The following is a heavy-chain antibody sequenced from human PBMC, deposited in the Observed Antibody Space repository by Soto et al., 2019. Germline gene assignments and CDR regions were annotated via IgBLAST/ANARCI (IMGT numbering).Heavy chain of an antibody. V-gene: IGHV1-18*01. Sequence: ASVKVSCKASGYTFTSYGISWVRQAPGQGLEWMGWISAYNGNTNYAQKLQGRVTMTTDTSTSTAYVELRSLRSDDTAVYYCARDQALDPNWFDPWGQGTLVTVSS. CDR3: ARDQALDPNWFDP. CDR2: ISAYNGNT. J-gene: IGHJ5*02. CDR1: GYTFTSYG. D-gene: IGHD1-1*01.